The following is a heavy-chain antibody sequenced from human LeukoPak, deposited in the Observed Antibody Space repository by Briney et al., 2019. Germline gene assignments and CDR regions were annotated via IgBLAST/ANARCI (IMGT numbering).Heavy chain of an antibody. J-gene: IGHJ4*02. CDR2: IWYDGGNK. Sequence: GGSLRLSCAASGFSFNSYGMHWVRQAPGKGLEWVALIWYDGGNKYYAESVKGRFTISRDNSKNTVHLQMNSLRAEDMAVYHCARANYYSSGNYYGLDYWGQGILVTVSS. V-gene: IGHV3-33*01. CDR3: ARANYYSSGNYYGLDY. CDR1: GFSFNSYG. D-gene: IGHD3-10*01.